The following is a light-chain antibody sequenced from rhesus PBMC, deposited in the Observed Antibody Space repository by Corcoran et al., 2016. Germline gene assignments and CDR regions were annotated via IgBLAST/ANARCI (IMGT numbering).Light chain of an antibody. CDR2: KAS. V-gene: IGKV1-22*01. CDR1: QSISSW. J-gene: IGKJ3*01. Sequence: DIQMTQSPSSLSASVGDTVTITCRASQSISSWLDWYQQKPGKAPKLLIYKASSLQSGVPSRFSGGGSGTDFTLTISSLQPEDFATYYCLQYSSGPFTFGPGTKLDIK. CDR3: LQYSSGPFT.